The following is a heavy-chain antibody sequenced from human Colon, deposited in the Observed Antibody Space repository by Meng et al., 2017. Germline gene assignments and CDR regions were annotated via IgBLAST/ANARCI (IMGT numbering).Heavy chain of an antibody. Sequence: ASVKVSCKASGYRFLSYGVTWVRQAPGQGLEGMGWINSNNGHTGYAPNLQDRVTLTTDTSTDTAYMELRSLRSDDTAVYYCARGSSSSDYWGQGTLVTVSS. V-gene: IGHV1-18*04. D-gene: IGHD6-6*01. CDR2: INSNNGHT. CDR3: ARGSSSSDY. J-gene: IGHJ4*02. CDR1: GYRFLSYG.